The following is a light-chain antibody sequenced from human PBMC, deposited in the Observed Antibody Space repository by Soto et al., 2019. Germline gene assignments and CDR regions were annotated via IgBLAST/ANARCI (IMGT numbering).Light chain of an antibody. J-gene: IGKJ1*01. V-gene: IGKV1-5*03. CDR1: QTISSW. CDR3: QHYNSYSET. Sequence: DIQMTQSPSTLSGSVGDRVTITCRASQTISSWLAWYQQKQGKAPKILIYKASTLKSGVPSRFSGSVSGTEGTITISSLKTDDGSTYYCQHYNSYSETFGQGTKVDIK. CDR2: KAS.